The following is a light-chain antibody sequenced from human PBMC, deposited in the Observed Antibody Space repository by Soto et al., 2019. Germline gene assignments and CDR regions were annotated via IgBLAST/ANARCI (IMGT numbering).Light chain of an antibody. CDR3: QQYNKWPLT. CDR1: QSVSSN. V-gene: IGKV3-15*01. Sequence: EIVMTQSPATLSVSPGEGATLSCRASQSVSSNFAWYQQQPGQAPRLLIYGASTRATGIPASFSGSGSGTDFTLTISSLQSEDFAVYYCQQYNKWPLTFGGGTKVEIK. CDR2: GAS. J-gene: IGKJ4*01.